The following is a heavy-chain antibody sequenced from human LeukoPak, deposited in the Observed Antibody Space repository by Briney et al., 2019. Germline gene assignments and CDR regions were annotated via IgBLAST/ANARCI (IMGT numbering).Heavy chain of an antibody. CDR3: ARDRGYPDY. CDR1: GGSFSGYY. D-gene: IGHD3-10*01. Sequence: KHSETLSLTCAVYGGSFSGYYWSWIRQPPGKGLEWIGEINHSGSTNYNPSLKSRVTISVDTSKNQFSLKLSSVTAADTAVYYCARDRGYPDYWGQGTLVTVSS. CDR2: INHSGST. V-gene: IGHV4-34*01. J-gene: IGHJ4*02.